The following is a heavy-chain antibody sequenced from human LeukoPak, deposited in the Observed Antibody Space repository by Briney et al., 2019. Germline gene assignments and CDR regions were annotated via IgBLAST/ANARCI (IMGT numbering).Heavy chain of an antibody. CDR1: GGSISSYY. Sequence: SETLSLTCTVSGGSISSYYWSWIRQPPGKGLEWIGYIYYSGSTNYNPSLKSRVTISVDTSKNQFSLKLSSVTAADTAVYYCARVKNDYGDYKGAFDIWGQGTMVTVSS. D-gene: IGHD4-17*01. CDR3: ARVKNDYGDYKGAFDI. J-gene: IGHJ3*02. CDR2: IYYSGST. V-gene: IGHV4-59*01.